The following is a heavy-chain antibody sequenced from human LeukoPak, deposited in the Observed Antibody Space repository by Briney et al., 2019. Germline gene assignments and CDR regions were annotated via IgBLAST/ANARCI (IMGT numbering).Heavy chain of an antibody. Sequence: GGSLRLSCAASGFTFSSYEMNWVRQAPGKGLEWVSYISSSGSTIYYADSVKGRFTISRDNAKNSLYLQMNSLRAEDTAVYYCATKERWLQFDDAFDIWGQGTMVTVSS. CDR3: ATKERWLQFDDAFDI. CDR1: GFTFSSYE. D-gene: IGHD5-24*01. CDR2: ISSSGSTI. J-gene: IGHJ3*02. V-gene: IGHV3-48*03.